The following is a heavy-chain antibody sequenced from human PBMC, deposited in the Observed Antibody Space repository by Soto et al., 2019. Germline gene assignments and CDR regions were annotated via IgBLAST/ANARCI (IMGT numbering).Heavy chain of an antibody. J-gene: IGHJ6*02. D-gene: IGHD4-17*01. CDR2: INHSGST. Sequence: SETLSLTCAVYGVSFSGYYWILIRQPPGKGLEWIGEINHSGSTNYNPSLKSRVTISVDTSKNQFSLKLSSVTAADTAVYYCARHRGDYGYEDYYGMDVWGQGTPVTVS. V-gene: IGHV4-34*01. CDR1: GVSFSGYY. CDR3: ARHRGDYGYEDYYGMDV.